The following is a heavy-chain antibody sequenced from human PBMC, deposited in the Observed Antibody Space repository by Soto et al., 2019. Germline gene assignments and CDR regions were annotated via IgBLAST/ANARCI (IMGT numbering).Heavy chain of an antibody. CDR3: ASQTSYYYGSGSQGKKYYYYYGMDV. CDR2: INPSGGST. Sequence: ASVKVSCKASGYTFTSYYMHWVRQAPGQGLEWMGIINPSGGSTSYAQKFQGRVTMTRDTSTSTVYMELSSLRSEDAAVYYCASQTSYYYGSGSQGKKYYYYYGMDVWGQGTTVTVS. V-gene: IGHV1-46*01. D-gene: IGHD3-10*01. J-gene: IGHJ6*02. CDR1: GYTFTSYY.